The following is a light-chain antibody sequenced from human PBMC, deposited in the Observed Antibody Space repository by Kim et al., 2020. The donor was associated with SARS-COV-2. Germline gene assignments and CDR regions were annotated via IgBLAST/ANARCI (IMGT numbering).Light chain of an antibody. CDR1: KFRNTY. J-gene: IGLJ3*02. CDR2: IDR. Sequence: YELTQPPSVSVSPGQTATITCSADKFRNTYVSWYQVRSGQSPLLVISIDRQRPSLIPERFSGANSGTTAPLIISETQVPDEAAYYCLAWARGRGGVFGG. CDR3: LAWARGRGGV. V-gene: IGLV3-1*01.